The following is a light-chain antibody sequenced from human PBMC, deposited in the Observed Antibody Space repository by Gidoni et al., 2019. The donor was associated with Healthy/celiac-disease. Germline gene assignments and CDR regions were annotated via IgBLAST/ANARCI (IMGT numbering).Light chain of an antibody. CDR2: WAS. Sequence: DIVMTQSPDSLAVSLGAGATLNCKSSQSVLYRSTNKNYLAWYQQKPGQPPKLLIYWASTREYGVPDRFSGGGSGTDFTLTISSLQAEDVAVYYCQQYYNTPFTFGPGTKVDIK. J-gene: IGKJ3*01. CDR3: QQYYNTPFT. CDR1: QSVLYRSTNKNY. V-gene: IGKV4-1*01.